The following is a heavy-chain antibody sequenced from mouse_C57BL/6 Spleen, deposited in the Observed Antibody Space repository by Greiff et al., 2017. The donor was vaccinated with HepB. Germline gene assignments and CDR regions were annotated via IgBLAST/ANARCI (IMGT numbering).Heavy chain of an antibody. D-gene: IGHD1-1*01. CDR2: ISSGGSYT. CDR1: GFTFSSYG. V-gene: IGHV5-6*01. Sequence: EVQGVESGGDLVKPGGSLKLSCAASGFTFSSYGMSWVRQTPDKRLEWVATISSGGSYTYYPDSVKGRFTISRDNAKNTLYLQMSSLKSEDTAMYYCARQGGSSRYFDVWGTGTTVTVSS. CDR3: ARQGGSSRYFDV. J-gene: IGHJ1*03.